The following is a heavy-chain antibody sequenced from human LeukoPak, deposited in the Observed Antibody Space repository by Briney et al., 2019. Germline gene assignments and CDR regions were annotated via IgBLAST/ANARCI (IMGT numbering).Heavy chain of an antibody. CDR1: GYTFTSYY. J-gene: IGHJ5*02. V-gene: IGHV1-46*01. Sequence: GASVKVSCKASGYTFTSYYMQWVRQAPGQGLEWMGIINPSGGSKSYAQKFQGRVTMTRDMSTSTVYMELSSLRSEDTAVYYCAREWHCSSTSCYTGGQGVNWFDPWGQGTLVTVSS. CDR2: INPSGGSK. D-gene: IGHD2-2*02. CDR3: AREWHCSSTSCYTGGQGVNWFDP.